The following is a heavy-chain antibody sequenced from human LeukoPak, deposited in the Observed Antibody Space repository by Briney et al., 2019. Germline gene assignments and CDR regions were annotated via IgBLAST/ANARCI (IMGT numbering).Heavy chain of an antibody. V-gene: IGHV3-30*03. CDR2: ISYDGSNK. CDR1: GFTFSSYG. CDR3: AREWYFYDTRGQGDAFDI. J-gene: IGHJ3*02. D-gene: IGHD3-22*01. Sequence: PGGSLRLSCAASGFTFSSYGIHWVRQAPGKGLEWVALISYDGSNKFYADSVKGRFTISRDNSKNTLYLQMNSLRAEDTAVYYCAREWYFYDTRGQGDAFDIWGQGTMVTVSS.